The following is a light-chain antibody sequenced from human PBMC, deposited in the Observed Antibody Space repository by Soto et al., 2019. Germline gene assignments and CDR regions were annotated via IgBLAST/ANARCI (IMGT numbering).Light chain of an antibody. CDR2: DTS. CDR3: QQYGNSPIT. J-gene: IGKJ5*01. V-gene: IGKV3-20*01. CDR1: QSVTSTY. Sequence: EIVLTQSPGTLSLSPGERATLSCRASQSVTSTYLAWYQQRPGQTPTLLISDTSIRATGIPDRFSGSGSGTDFTLAISRLEPEDFAVYYCQQYGNSPITFGQGTRLEIK.